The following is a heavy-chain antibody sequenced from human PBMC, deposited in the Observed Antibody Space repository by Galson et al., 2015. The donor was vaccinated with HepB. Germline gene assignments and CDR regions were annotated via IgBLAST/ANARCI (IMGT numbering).Heavy chain of an antibody. Sequence: ETLSLTCTVSGGSISSSSYYWGWIRQPPGKGLEWIGSIYYSGSTYYNPSLKSRVTISVDTSKNQFSLKLSSVTAADTAVYYCARHEVTHPGNWFDPWGQGTLVTVSS. CDR3: ARHEVTHPGNWFDP. D-gene: IGHD4-23*01. CDR2: IYYSGST. CDR1: GGSISSSSYY. J-gene: IGHJ5*02. V-gene: IGHV4-39*01.